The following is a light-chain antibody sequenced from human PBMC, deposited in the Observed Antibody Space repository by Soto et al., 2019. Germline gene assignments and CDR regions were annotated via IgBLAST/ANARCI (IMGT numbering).Light chain of an antibody. V-gene: IGKV3-20*01. J-gene: IGKJ1*01. Sequence: EIVLTQSPGTLSLSPGERATLSCRASQSVSNNYLAWYQRKPGHAPRLLIYGASSRATGIPGRFSGSGSGTDFTLTITRLEPEDFAVYYCQQYGSSPPTFGQGTKVEIK. CDR2: GAS. CDR1: QSVSNNY. CDR3: QQYGSSPPT.